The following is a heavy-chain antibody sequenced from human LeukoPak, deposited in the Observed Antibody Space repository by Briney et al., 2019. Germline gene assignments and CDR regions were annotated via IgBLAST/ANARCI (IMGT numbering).Heavy chain of an antibody. V-gene: IGHV1-18*01. Sequence: GASVKVSCKASGYTFTSYGISWVRQAPGQGLEWMGWISAYNGNTNYAQKLQGRVTMTTDTSTSTAYMELRSLRSDDTAVYYCARDLTDSWTPLGWFDPWGQGTLVTVSS. CDR1: GYTFTSYG. CDR3: ARDLTDSWTPLGWFDP. J-gene: IGHJ5*02. D-gene: IGHD3-22*01. CDR2: ISAYNGNT.